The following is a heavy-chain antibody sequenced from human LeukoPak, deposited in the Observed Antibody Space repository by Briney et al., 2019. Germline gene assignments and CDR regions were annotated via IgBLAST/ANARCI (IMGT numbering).Heavy chain of an antibody. CDR3: TSLTIFGVVIDDYFDY. Sequence: PGRSLRLSCTASGFTFGDYAMSWVRQAPGKGLEWVGFIRSKAYGGTTEYAASVKGRFTISRDDSKSIAYLQMNSLKTEDTAVYYCTSLTIFGVVIDDYFDYWGQGTLVTVSS. CDR1: GFTFGDYA. CDR2: IRSKAYGGTT. V-gene: IGHV3-49*04. J-gene: IGHJ4*02. D-gene: IGHD3-3*01.